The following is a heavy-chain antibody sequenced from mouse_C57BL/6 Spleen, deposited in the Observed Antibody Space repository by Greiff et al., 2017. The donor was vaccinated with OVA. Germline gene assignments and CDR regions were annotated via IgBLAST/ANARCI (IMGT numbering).Heavy chain of an antibody. J-gene: IGHJ3*01. V-gene: IGHV2-6*01. D-gene: IGHD6-2*01. CDR1: GFSLTSYG. CDR3: ATLSLGRFAY. CDR2: IWGVGST. Sequence: VQVVESGPGLVAPSQSLSITCTVSGFSLTSYGVDWVRQSPGKGLEWLGVIWGVGSTNYNSALKSRLSISKDNSKSQVFLKMNSLQTDDTAMYYCATLSLGRFAYWGQGTLVTVSA.